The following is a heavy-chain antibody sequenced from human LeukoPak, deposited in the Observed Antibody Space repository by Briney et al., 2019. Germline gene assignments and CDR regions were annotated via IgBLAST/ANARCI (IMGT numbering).Heavy chain of an antibody. CDR1: GFTFSSYA. Sequence: GGSLRLSCAASGFTFSSYAMSWVRQAPGKGLEWVSGVSGSGASTSYPDSVKVRFTISRYNSKIKLYLQMNSLRAEAKAVYHCAKETARGYSAFDICGPGKLVTVSS. CDR3: AKETARGYSAFDI. J-gene: IGHJ3*02. CDR2: VSGSGAST. D-gene: IGHD3-22*01. V-gene: IGHV3-23*01.